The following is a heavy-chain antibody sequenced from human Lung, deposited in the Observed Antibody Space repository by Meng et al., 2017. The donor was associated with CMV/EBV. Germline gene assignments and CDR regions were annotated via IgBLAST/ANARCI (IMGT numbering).Heavy chain of an antibody. Sequence: SETXSLTCTVSGGSISSSSYYWGWIRQPPGKGLEWIGSIYYSGSTYYNPSLKSRVTISVDTSKNQFSLKLSSVTAADTAVYYCARQTDTEGIAAAPDVWGQGTXVTVSS. CDR2: IYYSGST. D-gene: IGHD6-13*01. J-gene: IGHJ6*02. CDR1: GGSISSSSYY. V-gene: IGHV4-39*01. CDR3: ARQTDTEGIAAAPDV.